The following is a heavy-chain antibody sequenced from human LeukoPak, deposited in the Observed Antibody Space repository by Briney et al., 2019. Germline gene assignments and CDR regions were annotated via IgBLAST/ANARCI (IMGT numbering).Heavy chain of an antibody. CDR1: GYTLTELS. J-gene: IGHJ4*02. CDR3: ATSRRAAAAYFDY. V-gene: IGHV1-24*01. Sequence: GASVKVSCKVSGYTLTELSMHWVRQAPGKGLEWTGGFDPEDGETIYAQKFQGRVTMTEDTSTDTAYMELSSLRSEDTAAYYCATSRRAAAAYFDYWGQGTLVTVSS. D-gene: IGHD6-13*01. CDR2: FDPEDGET.